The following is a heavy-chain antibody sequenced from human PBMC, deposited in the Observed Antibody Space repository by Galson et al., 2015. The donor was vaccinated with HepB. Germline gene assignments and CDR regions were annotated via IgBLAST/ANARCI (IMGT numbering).Heavy chain of an antibody. CDR1: GFTFSSYG. Sequence: SLRLSCAASGFTFSSYGMHWVRQAPGKGLEWVAVIWYDGSNKYYADSVKGRFTISRDNSKNTLYLQMNSLRAEDTAVYYCAKGEGAEYRGYYHYGMDVWGQGTTVTVSS. CDR2: IWYDGSNK. CDR3: AKGEGAEYRGYYHYGMDV. J-gene: IGHJ6*02. V-gene: IGHV3-33*06. D-gene: IGHD2/OR15-2a*01.